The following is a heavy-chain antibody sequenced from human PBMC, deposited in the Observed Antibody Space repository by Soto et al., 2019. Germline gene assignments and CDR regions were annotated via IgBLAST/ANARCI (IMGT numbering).Heavy chain of an antibody. Sequence: EVQLLESGGGLVQPGGSLRLSCAASGFTFSSYAMNWVRQAPGKGLEWVSVISGGGGSTYYADSVKGRFTISRDNSKNTLYLQMNSLRAEDTAVYYCARRGSGSYYDYWGQGTLVTVSS. V-gene: IGHV3-23*01. CDR1: GFTFSSYA. D-gene: IGHD1-26*01. CDR3: ARRGSGSYYDY. CDR2: ISGGGGST. J-gene: IGHJ4*02.